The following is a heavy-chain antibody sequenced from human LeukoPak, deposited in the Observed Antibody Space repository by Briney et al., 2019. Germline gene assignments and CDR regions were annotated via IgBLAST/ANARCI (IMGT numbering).Heavy chain of an antibody. J-gene: IGHJ5*02. V-gene: IGHV1-46*01. CDR2: INPSGGST. CDR3: ASQSGYSGYDPGDGWFDP. Sequence: ASVKASCKASGYTFTSYYMHWVRQAPGQGLEWMGIINPSGGSTSYAQKFQGRVTMTRDTSTSTVYMELSSLRSEDTAVYYCASQSGYSGYDPGDGWFDPWGQGTLVTVSS. CDR1: GYTFTSYY. D-gene: IGHD5-12*01.